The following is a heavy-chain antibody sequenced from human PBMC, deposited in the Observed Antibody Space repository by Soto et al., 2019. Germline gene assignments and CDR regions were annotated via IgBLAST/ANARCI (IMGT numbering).Heavy chain of an antibody. J-gene: IGHJ6*02. CDR2: ISGSGGST. CDR1: XXTFSSYA. D-gene: IGHD5-18*01. V-gene: IGHV3-23*01. Sequence: PGXSLXXXXXXSXXTFSSYARSCVRRAPGKGLEWVSAISGSGGSTYYADSVKGRFTISRDNSKNTLYLQMNSLRAEDTAVYYCAVDTAMTNYYYYGMDVWGQGTTVTVSS. CDR3: AVDTAMTNYYYYGMDV.